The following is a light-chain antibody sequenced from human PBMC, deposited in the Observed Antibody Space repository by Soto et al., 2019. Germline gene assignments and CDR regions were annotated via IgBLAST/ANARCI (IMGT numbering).Light chain of an antibody. CDR2: GAS. V-gene: IGKV1-9*01. CDR3: QQYHSYPLS. J-gene: IGKJ4*01. Sequence: IQLTQSPSSLSASAGDRVAITCRASQVISTYLAWYQQKPGKAPELLIYGASTLKSGVPSRFSGSGSGTEFTLTISSLQAEDVATYFCQQYHSYPLSFGGGTKVDIK. CDR1: QVISTY.